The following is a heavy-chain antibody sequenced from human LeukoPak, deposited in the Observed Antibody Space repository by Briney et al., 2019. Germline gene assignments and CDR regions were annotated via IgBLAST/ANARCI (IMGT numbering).Heavy chain of an antibody. CDR2: IIPILGIA. CDR3: AREGYCSSTSCEYYYYGMDV. CDR1: GGTFSSYA. J-gene: IGHJ6*04. V-gene: IGHV1-69*04. D-gene: IGHD2-2*01. Sequence: GASVKVSCKASGGTFSSYAISWVRQAPGQGLEWMGRIIPILGIANYAQKFQGRVTITADKSTSTAYMELSSLRSEDTAVYYCAREGYCSSTSCEYYYYGMDVWGKGTTVTVSS.